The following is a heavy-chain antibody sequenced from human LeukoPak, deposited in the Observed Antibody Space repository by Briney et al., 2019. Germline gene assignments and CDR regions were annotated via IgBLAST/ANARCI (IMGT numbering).Heavy chain of an antibody. CDR3: TIIAVTTSDVHTVRGVFDY. Sequence: ASVKVSCKASGGTFSSYAISWVRQAPGQGLEWMGWINTNTGNPTYAQGFTGRFVFSLDTSVSTAYLQINSLKAEDTAVYYCTIIAVTTSDVHTVRGVFDYWGQGTLVTVSS. CDR1: GGTFSSYA. V-gene: IGHV7-4-1*02. D-gene: IGHD4-17*01. J-gene: IGHJ4*02. CDR2: INTNTGNP.